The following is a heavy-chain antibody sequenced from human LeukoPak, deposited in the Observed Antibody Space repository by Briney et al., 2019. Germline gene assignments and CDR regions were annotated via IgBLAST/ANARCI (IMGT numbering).Heavy chain of an antibody. CDR3: AAGGNFDY. J-gene: IGHJ4*02. Sequence: GGSLRLSCAASGVTFSDYYMSCIRQAPGKGLEWVSYISSSSSYRKYADSVKGRFTISRDNAKNSLYLQMNSLRAEDTAVYYSAAGGNFDYWGQGTLVTVSP. D-gene: IGHD4-23*01. CDR2: ISSSSSYR. CDR1: GVTFSDYY. V-gene: IGHV3-11*03.